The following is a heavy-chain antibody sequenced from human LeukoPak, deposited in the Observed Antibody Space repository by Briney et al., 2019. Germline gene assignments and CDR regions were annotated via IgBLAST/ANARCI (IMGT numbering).Heavy chain of an antibody. CDR2: IYSSGST. J-gene: IGHJ4*02. Sequence: GGSLRLSCVASGFIVSNNYMSWVRQAPGKGLEWVSIIYSSGSTSYVDSVKGRFSISRDTSKNTLYFQMNSLRPEDTAVYYCAKDISLGFRWSTFDFWGQGTLVTVSS. D-gene: IGHD6-13*01. CDR1: GFIVSNNY. CDR3: AKDISLGFRWSTFDF. V-gene: IGHV3-53*01.